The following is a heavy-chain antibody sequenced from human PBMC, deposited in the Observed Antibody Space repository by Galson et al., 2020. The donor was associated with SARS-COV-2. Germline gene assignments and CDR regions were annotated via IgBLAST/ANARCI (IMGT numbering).Heavy chain of an antibody. J-gene: IGHJ2*01. Sequence: GESLKISCAASGFTFSSYAMHWVRQAPGKGLEWVAVISYDGSNKYYADSVKGRFTISRDNSKNTLYLQMNSLRAEDTAVDYCAREQVVTPGSYFDLWGRGTLFTVSS. CDR2: ISYDGSNK. V-gene: IGHV3-30*04. CDR1: GFTFSSYA. CDR3: AREQVVTPGSYFDL. D-gene: IGHD2-21*02.